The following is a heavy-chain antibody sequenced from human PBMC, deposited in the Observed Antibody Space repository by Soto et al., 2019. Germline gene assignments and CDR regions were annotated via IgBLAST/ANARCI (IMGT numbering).Heavy chain of an antibody. D-gene: IGHD4-17*01. V-gene: IGHV1-3*01. CDR2: INAGNGNT. Sequence: ASVKVSCKASGYTFTSYAMHWVGQAPGQRLEWMGWINAGNGNTKYSQKFQGRVTITRDTSASTAYMELSSLRSEDTAVYYCARAVYGDYVRGDAFAICGQGTTVPVSS. CDR1: GYTFTSYA. J-gene: IGHJ3*02. CDR3: ARAVYGDYVRGDAFAI.